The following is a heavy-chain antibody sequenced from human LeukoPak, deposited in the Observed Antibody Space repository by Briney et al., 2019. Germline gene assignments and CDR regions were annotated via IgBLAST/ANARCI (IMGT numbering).Heavy chain of an antibody. CDR2: ISSGGSTV. J-gene: IGHJ6*03. D-gene: IGHD5-24*01. Sequence: GGSLRLSCAGSGISLSDYSLNWVRQAPGKGLEWISFISSGGSTVYYAGSVKGRFTISRDNARNAMYLQMNSLRVDDTAVYFCAGVDGTFSHNFYMDVWGKGSTVTVS. CDR3: AGVDGTFSHNFYMDV. CDR1: GISLSDYS. V-gene: IGHV3-48*04.